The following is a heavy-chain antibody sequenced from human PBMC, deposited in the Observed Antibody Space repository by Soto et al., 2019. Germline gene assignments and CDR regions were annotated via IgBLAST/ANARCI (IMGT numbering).Heavy chain of an antibody. D-gene: IGHD4-17*01. CDR1: GGTFSSYT. J-gene: IGHJ4*02. V-gene: IGHV1-69*02. CDR3: ARAAKGTVTVDY. Sequence: QVQLVQSGAEVKKPGSSVKVSCKASGGTFSSYTISWVRQAPGQGLEWMGRIIPILGIANYAQKFQGRVRITADKSTSTAYMELSSLRSEDTAVYYCARAAKGTVTVDYWGQGTLVTVSS. CDR2: IIPILGIA.